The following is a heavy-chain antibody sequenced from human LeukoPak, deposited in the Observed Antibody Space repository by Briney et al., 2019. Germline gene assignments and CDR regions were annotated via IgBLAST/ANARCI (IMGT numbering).Heavy chain of an antibody. CDR1: GYTFTGYY. D-gene: IGHD3-10*01. CDR2: INPNSGGT. J-gene: IGHJ4*02. V-gene: IGHV1-2*02. CDR3: ARSRFGELPQRFDY. Sequence: GASVKVSCKASGYTFTGYYMHWVRQAPGQGLEWMGWINPNSGGTNYAQKFQGRVTMTRDTSISTAYMELSRLRSDDTAVYYCARSRFGELPQRFDYWGQGTLVTVSS.